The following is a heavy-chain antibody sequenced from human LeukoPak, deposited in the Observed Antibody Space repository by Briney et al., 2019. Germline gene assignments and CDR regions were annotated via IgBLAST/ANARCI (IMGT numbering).Heavy chain of an antibody. V-gene: IGHV4-39*07. D-gene: IGHD1-1*01. CDR3: ARAYDGYAFDI. J-gene: IGHJ3*02. CDR1: GGSISSKNHY. CDR2: IYYSGST. Sequence: SETLSLTCTVSGGSISSKNHYWGWIRQPPGEGLEWIGTIYYSGSTYYNPSLKSRVTISVDKSKNQFSLKLSSVTAADTAVFYCARAYDGYAFDIWGQGTMVAVSS.